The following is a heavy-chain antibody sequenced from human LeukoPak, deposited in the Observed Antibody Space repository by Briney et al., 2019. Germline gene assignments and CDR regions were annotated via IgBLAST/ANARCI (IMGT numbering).Heavy chain of an antibody. J-gene: IGHJ3*01. CDR2: ISSSYTYI. Sequence: PGGSLRLFCSASGFTFSNYCMNWVRQAPGKGLEWVSSISSSYTYIYYADSMKGRFTISRDNARNSLYLQMNSLRADDTAVYYCARDRSEGHDSSGPLDAFDVWGQGTLVTVSS. CDR3: ARDRSEGHDSSGPLDAFDV. D-gene: IGHD3-22*01. CDR1: GFTFSNYC. V-gene: IGHV3-21*06.